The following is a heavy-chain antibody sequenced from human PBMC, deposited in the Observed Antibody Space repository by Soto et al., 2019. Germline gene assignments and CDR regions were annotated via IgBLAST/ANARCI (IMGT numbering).Heavy chain of an antibody. CDR3: ARGYYYDSSGYLTDAFDI. D-gene: IGHD3-22*01. CDR1: GFTFSSYA. Sequence: QVQLVESGGGVVQPGRSLRLCCAASGFTFSSYAMHWVRQAPGKGLEWVAVISYDGSNKYYADSVKGRFTISRDNSKNTLYLQMNSLRAEDTAVYYCARGYYYDSSGYLTDAFDIWGQGTMVTVSS. J-gene: IGHJ3*02. V-gene: IGHV3-30-3*01. CDR2: ISYDGSNK.